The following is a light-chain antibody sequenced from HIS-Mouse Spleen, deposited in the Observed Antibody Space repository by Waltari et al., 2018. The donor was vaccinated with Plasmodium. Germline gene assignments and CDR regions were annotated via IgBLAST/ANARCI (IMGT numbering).Light chain of an antibody. J-gene: IGLJ3*02. CDR2: DNN. CDR3: GTWDSSLSAGV. Sequence: QSVLTQPPSVSAAPGQKVTISCSGSSSNIGNNYVSWYQQLPGTAPTLLIFDNNKRPSGIPDRFSGSKSGTSATLRITGLETGDEAEYYCGTWDSSLSAGVFGGGTKLTVL. V-gene: IGLV1-51*01. CDR1: SSNIGNNY.